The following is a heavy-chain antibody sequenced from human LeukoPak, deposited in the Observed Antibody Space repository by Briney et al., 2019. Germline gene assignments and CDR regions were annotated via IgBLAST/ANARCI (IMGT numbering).Heavy chain of an antibody. J-gene: IGHJ4*02. D-gene: IGHD6-13*01. CDR3: AKDGSYSSSRNYFDY. Sequence: GGSLRLSCAASGFTFSSYAMSWARQAPGKGLEWVSAISGSGGSTYYADSVKGRFTISRDNSKNTLYLQMNSLRAEDTAVYYCAKDGSYSSSRNYFDYWGQGTLVTVSS. V-gene: IGHV3-23*01. CDR1: GFTFSSYA. CDR2: ISGSGGST.